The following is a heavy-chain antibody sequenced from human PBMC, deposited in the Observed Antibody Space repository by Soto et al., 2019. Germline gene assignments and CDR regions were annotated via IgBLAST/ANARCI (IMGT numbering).Heavy chain of an antibody. D-gene: IGHD3-3*01. J-gene: IGHJ5*02. CDR1: GGSLSGSS. CDR2: VNHSGST. Sequence: ETLSLTCSVSGGSLSGSSWTWIRQPPGKGLEWIGEVNHSGSTSYNPSLKSRVTISIDTSKNQFSLKVGPVTVADTALYFCARAIIGDSQSWSRWGRVFDTWGQGTPVTVSS. CDR3: ARAIIGDSQSWSRWGRVFDT. V-gene: IGHV4-34*01.